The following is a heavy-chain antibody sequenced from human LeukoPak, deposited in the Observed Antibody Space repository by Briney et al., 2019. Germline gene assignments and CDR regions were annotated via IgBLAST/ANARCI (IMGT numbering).Heavy chain of an antibody. Sequence: PGGSLRLSCAASGFTFSSYAMSWVRQARGKGLEWVSAASGSAGTTYYADSVKGRFTISRDNSKNTLYLQMNSLRAEDTALYYCARTPLVRYFDSWGQGTLVTVSS. CDR1: GFTFSSYA. J-gene: IGHJ4*02. CDR2: ASGSAGTT. V-gene: IGHV3-23*01. D-gene: IGHD2-2*01. CDR3: ARTPLVRYFDS.